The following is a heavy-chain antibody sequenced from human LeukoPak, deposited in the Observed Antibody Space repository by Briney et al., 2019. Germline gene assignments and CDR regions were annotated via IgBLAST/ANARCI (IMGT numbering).Heavy chain of an antibody. J-gene: IGHJ6*03. V-gene: IGHV3-23*01. CDR1: KFTFSTFS. CDR3: ARENVRFGESGYYYMDV. D-gene: IGHD3-10*01. Sequence: GGSLRLSCAASKFTFSTFSMSWVRQAPGKGLEWVSSISGSGGYTYYADSVKGRFTISRDNSKDTLFLQMNSLRAEDTAVYYCARENVRFGESGYYYMDVWGKGTTVTISS. CDR2: ISGSGGYT.